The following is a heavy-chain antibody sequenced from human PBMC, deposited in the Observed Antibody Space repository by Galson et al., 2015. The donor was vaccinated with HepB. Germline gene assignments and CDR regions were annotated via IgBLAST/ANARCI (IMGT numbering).Heavy chain of an antibody. CDR1: GFTFSSYG. J-gene: IGHJ6*02. V-gene: IGHV3-33*01. CDR3: ARDNEDRDTAMALKNTPYSSSGMDV. D-gene: IGHD5-18*01. CDR2: IWYDGSNK. Sequence: SLRLSCAASGFTFSSYGMHWVRQAPGKGLEWVAVIWYDGSNKYYADSVKGRFTISRDNSKNTLYLQMNSLRAEDTAVYYCARDNEDRDTAMALKNTPYSSSGMDVWGQGTTVTVSS.